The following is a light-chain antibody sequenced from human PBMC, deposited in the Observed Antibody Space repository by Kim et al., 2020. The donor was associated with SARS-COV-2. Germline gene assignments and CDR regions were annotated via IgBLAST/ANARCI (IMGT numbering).Light chain of an antibody. J-gene: IGLJ1*01. Sequence: SYELTQPPSVSVAPGKTARITCGGNNIGSKSVHWYQQKPGQAPVLVIYYDSDRPSGIPERFSGSNSGNTATLTISRVEAGDEADDYCQVWDSSSDHYVFG. CDR1: NIGSKS. CDR2: YDS. V-gene: IGLV3-21*04. CDR3: QVWDSSSDHYV.